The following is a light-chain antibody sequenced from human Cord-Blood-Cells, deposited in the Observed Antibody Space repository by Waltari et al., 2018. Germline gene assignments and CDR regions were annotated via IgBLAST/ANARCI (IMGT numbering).Light chain of an antibody. CDR2: EGS. CDR3: CSYAGSSTWV. Sequence: QSALTQPASVSGSPGQSITISCTGTSSDVGSDNPVSWYQQHPGKAPKIMIYEGSKRPSGVSNRFSGSKSGNTASLTISGLQAEDEADYYCCSYAGSSTWVFGGGTKMTVL. V-gene: IGLV2-23*01. CDR1: SSDVGSDNP. J-gene: IGLJ3*02.